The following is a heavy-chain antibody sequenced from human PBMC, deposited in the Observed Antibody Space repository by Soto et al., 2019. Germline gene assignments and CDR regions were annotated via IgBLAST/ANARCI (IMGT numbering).Heavy chain of an antibody. Sequence: GESLKISCKGSGYSFTSYWIGWVRQMPGKGLEWMGLIYPGDSDTRYSPSFQGQVTISADKSISTAYLQWSSLKASDTAMYYCATHGNLYYHYYYGMDVWGQGTTVTVSS. CDR1: GYSFTSYW. V-gene: IGHV5-51*01. CDR3: ATHGNLYYHYYYGMDV. J-gene: IGHJ6*02. CDR2: IYPGDSDT.